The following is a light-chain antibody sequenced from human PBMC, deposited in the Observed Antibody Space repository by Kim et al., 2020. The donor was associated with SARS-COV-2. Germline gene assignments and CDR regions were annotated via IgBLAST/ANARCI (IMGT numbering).Light chain of an antibody. Sequence: TLSLSTGERDTLSCRASQSISTYLAWYQQKPGQAPRLLIYDASRRDTGIPPRFSGSGSGTDFTLTISSLEPEDFAVYYCQQRRGTFGQGTKVEIK. CDR2: DAS. CDR3: QQRRGT. V-gene: IGKV3-11*01. CDR1: QSISTY. J-gene: IGKJ1*01.